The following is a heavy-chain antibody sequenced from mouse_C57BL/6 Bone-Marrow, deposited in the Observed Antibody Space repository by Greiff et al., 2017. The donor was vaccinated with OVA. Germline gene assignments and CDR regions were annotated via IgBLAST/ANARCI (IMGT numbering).Heavy chain of an antibody. Sequence: QVQLQQPGAELVKPGASVKLSCKASGYTFTSYRMHWVKQRPGRGLEWIGRIDPNSGGTKYNEKFKSKATLTVDKSSSTAYMQLSSLTSEDSAVCYCAKGDSSGYVPDYWGKGTTLTVSS. D-gene: IGHD3-2*02. CDR3: AKGDSSGYVPDY. CDR1: GYTFTSYR. V-gene: IGHV1-72*01. J-gene: IGHJ2*01. CDR2: IDPNSGGT.